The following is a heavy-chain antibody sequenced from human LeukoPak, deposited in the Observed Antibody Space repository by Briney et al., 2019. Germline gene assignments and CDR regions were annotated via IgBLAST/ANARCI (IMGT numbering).Heavy chain of an antibody. CDR1: GFTFSSYG. CDR2: IRAGGDNT. D-gene: IGHD6-13*01. V-gene: IGHV3-23*01. J-gene: IGHJ4*02. Sequence: PGGSLRLSCAASGFTFSSYGMSWVRQAPGKGLEWVSGIRAGGDNTYYADSVKGRFTISRDNSKNTLYLQMNSLRAEDTAVYYCAKEIAAAGRVFDYWGQGTLVTVSS. CDR3: AKEIAAAGRVFDY.